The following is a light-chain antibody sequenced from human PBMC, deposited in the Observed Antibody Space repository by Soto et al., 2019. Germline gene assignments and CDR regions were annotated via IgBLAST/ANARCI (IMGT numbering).Light chain of an antibody. V-gene: IGLV6-57*04. J-gene: IGLJ3*02. CDR1: SGSIASNY. CDR2: EGN. Sequence: NFMLTQPHSVSESPGKTVTISCARSSGSIASNYVQWYQQRPGSAPTTVIYEGNQRPSGVPDRFSGSIDSSSNSASLTISGLKTEDEAYYYCQYYDSSNQVFGGGTKVTVL. CDR3: QYYDSSNQV.